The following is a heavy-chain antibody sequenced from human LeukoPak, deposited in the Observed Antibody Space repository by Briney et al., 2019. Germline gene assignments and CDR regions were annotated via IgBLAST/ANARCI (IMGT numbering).Heavy chain of an antibody. CDR1: GYTFTDYY. Sequence: ASVKVSCKASGYTFTDYYMHWVRQAPGQGLEWMGWINPNSGGTNYALKFQGRVTRTRDTSINTVYMEVSSLTSDDTAVYFCARKKGDYWGQGTLVTVSS. CDR2: INPNSGGT. V-gene: IGHV1-2*02. J-gene: IGHJ4*02. CDR3: ARKKGDY.